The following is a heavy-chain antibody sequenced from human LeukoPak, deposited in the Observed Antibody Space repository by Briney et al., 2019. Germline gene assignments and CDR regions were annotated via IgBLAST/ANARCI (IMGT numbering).Heavy chain of an antibody. CDR1: GFTFSDYY. V-gene: IGHV3-15*01. Sequence: GGSLRLSCAASGFTFSDYYMSWIRQAPGKGLEWVGRIKSKTDGGTTDYAAPVKGRFTISRDDSKNTLYLQMNSLRTEDTAVYYCTTDGDLEFLVGDYWGQGTLVTVSS. D-gene: IGHD7-27*01. CDR2: IKSKTDGGTT. CDR3: TTDGDLEFLVGDY. J-gene: IGHJ4*02.